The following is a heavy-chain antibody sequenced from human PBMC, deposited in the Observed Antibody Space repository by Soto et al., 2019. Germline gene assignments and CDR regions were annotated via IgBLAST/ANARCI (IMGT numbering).Heavy chain of an antibody. CDR2: LGAARDP. Sequence: EVQLVESGGGSVRPGESLRLSCAASGFSFRDYDMHWVRQRKGKGLEWVSALGAARDPYYVGSVKGRFSVSRDNAQNSLFLKMNNLRVDDTAVYFCARAYLGRLPRRADYYYAMDVWGRGTTVTVSS. V-gene: IGHV3-13*05. CDR3: ARAYLGRLPRRADYYYAMDV. CDR1: GFSFRDYD. J-gene: IGHJ6*02. D-gene: IGHD1-26*01.